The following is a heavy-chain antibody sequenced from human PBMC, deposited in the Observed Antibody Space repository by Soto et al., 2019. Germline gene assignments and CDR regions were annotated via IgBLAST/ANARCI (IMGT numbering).Heavy chain of an antibody. Sequence: GGSLRLSCAASGFTFSSYGMHWVRQAPGKGLEWVSGITGSGVSTFYADSVKGRFTISRDNFKNSLDLKMNSLRAEDTAVYYCAKDLQLCGRDCYPYYFDYWGQGTLVTVSS. CDR2: ITGSGVST. J-gene: IGHJ4*02. V-gene: IGHV3-23*01. CDR3: AKDLQLCGRDCYPYYFDY. CDR1: GFTFSSYG. D-gene: IGHD2-21*02.